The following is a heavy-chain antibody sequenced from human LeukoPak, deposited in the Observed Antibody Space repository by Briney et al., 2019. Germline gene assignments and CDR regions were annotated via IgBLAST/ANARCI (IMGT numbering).Heavy chain of an antibody. CDR1: GGSISSYY. J-gene: IGHJ4*02. Sequence: SETLSLTCTVSGGSISSYYWSWIRQPPGKGVEWIGYIYYSGRTNYNPSLKSRVTISVHTSKNQFSLKLSSVTAADTAVYYCARHLHYCSSTSCYLGYFDYWCQGTLVTVSS. D-gene: IGHD2-2*01. V-gene: IGHV4-59*01. CDR2: IYYSGRT. CDR3: ARHLHYCSSTSCYLGYFDY.